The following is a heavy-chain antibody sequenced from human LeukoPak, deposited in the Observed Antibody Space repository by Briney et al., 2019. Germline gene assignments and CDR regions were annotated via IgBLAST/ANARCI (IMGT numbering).Heavy chain of an antibody. CDR3: ARDRPDPMYWFGELPPYYYYYGLDV. J-gene: IGHJ6*02. D-gene: IGHD3-10*01. CDR2: INPSGGST. Sequence: ASVKVSCKASGYTFTDYYMHWVRQAPGQGLEGMGIINPSGGSTSYAQKFQGGVTMTWDTSTSTVYMELRSLRSEDTAVYYCARDRPDPMYWFGELPPYYYYYGLDVWGQGTTVTVSS. CDR1: GYTFTDYY. V-gene: IGHV1-46*01.